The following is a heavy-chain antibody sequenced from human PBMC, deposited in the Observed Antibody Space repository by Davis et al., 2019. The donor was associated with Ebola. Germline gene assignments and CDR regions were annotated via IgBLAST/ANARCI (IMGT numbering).Heavy chain of an antibody. V-gene: IGHV1-2*02. CDR1: GYTFTGHY. D-gene: IGHD5-24*01. CDR2: LDPDSGDT. CDR3: VRTSRDGYNPFIDY. J-gene: IGHJ4*02. Sequence: ASVKVSCKASGYTFTGHYVHWVRQSPGQGLEWMGWLDPDSGDTNIAQEFQGRVTMTRDTSINTAYMELTRLTSDDTATYYCVRTSRDGYNPFIDYWGQGTLVTVSS.